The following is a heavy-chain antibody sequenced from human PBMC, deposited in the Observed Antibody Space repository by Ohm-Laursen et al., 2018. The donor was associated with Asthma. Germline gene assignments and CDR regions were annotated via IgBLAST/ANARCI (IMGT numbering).Heavy chain of an antibody. V-gene: IGHV1-46*03. CDR2: IKPSGGGT. CDR3: ARLSSINFDY. CDR1: GYTFTSYY. J-gene: IGHJ4*02. D-gene: IGHD6-13*01. Sequence: ASVKVSCKASGYTFTSYYFHWVRQAPGQGLEWMGLIKPSGGGTIYAQKFQGRVTMTRDTSTSTVYMELSSLRSEDTAVYYCARLSSINFDYWGQGTLVTVSS.